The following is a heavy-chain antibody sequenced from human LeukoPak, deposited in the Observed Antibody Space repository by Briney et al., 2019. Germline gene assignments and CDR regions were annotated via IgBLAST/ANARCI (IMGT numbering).Heavy chain of an antibody. D-gene: IGHD1-14*01. CDR1: GGSISTTYYY. Sequence: SDTLSLTCTVSGGSISTTYYYWGWIRQPPGKGLEWIGSIYYSGSTYYNPSLKSRVTISLDTSKNHFSLKLSSVTAADTAMYYCARDGSTGYYYYYMDVWGKGTTVTVSS. V-gene: IGHV4-39*07. CDR2: IYYSGST. J-gene: IGHJ6*03. CDR3: ARDGSTGYYYYYMDV.